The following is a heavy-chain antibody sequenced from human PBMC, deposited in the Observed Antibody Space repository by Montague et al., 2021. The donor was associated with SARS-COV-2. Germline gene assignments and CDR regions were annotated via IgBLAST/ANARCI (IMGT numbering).Heavy chain of an antibody. Sequence: SLRLSCAASGFTSGDYQMTWVRQALGKGLQWVAYINQDETAKTYVDSVKGRFTISRDKAKNSLILQMNSLKDEDTAVYYCARSPRGSGTGWLDYWGQGTLVTVSS. CDR2: INQDETAK. J-gene: IGHJ4*02. CDR3: ARSPRGSGTGWLDY. CDR1: GFTSGDYQ. D-gene: IGHD3/OR15-3a*01. V-gene: IGHV3-7*01.